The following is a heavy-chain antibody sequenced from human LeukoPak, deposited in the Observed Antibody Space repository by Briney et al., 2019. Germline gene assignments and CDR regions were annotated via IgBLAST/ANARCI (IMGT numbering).Heavy chain of an antibody. J-gene: IGHJ4*02. CDR2: ISAYNGNT. CDR1: GYTFTSYG. D-gene: IGHD3-22*01. CDR3: ARGTYYYDSSGYYYRILFDY. Sequence: ASVKVSCKASGYTFTSYGINWVRQAPGQGLEWMGWISAYNGNTNYAQKFQGRVTMTRNTSISTAYMGLSSLRSEDTAVYYCARGTYYYDSSGYYYRILFDYWGQGTLVTVSS. V-gene: IGHV1-18*01.